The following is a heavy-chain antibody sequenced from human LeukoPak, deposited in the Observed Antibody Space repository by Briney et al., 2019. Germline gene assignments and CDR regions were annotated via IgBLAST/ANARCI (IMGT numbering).Heavy chain of an antibody. CDR3: VRSSSGSLGGS. CDR2: ISSSGSST. J-gene: IGHJ5*02. D-gene: IGHD6-19*01. CDR1: GFTFSDYY. V-gene: IGHV3-11*01. Sequence: PGGSLRFSCAASGFTFSDYYMSWFRQAPGKGLEWVTYISSSGSSTYYADSVKGRFTISRDNARNSLYLQMNSLRAEDTAVYYCVRSSSGSLGGSWGQGTLVTVSS.